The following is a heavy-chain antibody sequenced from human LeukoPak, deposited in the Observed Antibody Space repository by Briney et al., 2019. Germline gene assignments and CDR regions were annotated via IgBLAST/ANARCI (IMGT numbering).Heavy chain of an antibody. Sequence: ASVKVSCKASGYRFTSYDMHWVRQAPGQGLEWMGIINPSGGSTSYAQRFQGRVAMTRDTSTTTVYMEVNSLTSEDTAVYFCARDGPTAAPFDYWGQGKLVTVSA. CDR3: ARDGPTAAPFDY. J-gene: IGHJ4*02. D-gene: IGHD2-2*01. CDR1: GYRFTSYD. CDR2: INPSGGST. V-gene: IGHV1-46*01.